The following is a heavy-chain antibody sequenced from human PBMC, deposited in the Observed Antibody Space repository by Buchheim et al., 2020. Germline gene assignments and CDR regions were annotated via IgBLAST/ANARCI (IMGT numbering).Heavy chain of an antibody. CDR1: GFSFSSHW. Sequence: EVQLVESGGGLVQPGGSLRLSCAASGFSFSSHWMSWVRQAPGKGLEWVAHIKQGGSESSYVDSVEGRFTISRDDAPNSLFLQMNSLRAEDTAVYYCASPLPDNVFWGQGTL. D-gene: IGHD1-14*01. CDR2: IKQGGSES. V-gene: IGHV3-7*03. CDR3: ASPLPDNVF. J-gene: IGHJ4*02.